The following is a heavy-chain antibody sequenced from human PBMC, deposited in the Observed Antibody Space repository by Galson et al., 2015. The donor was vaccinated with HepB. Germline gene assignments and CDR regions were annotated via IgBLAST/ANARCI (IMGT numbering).Heavy chain of an antibody. CDR3: ASRIY. CDR2: ISNDGSNR. CDR1: GFTFNGSA. D-gene: IGHD3-3*02. Sequence: SLRLSCAASGFTFNGSAIHWVRQAPGKGLEWVAVISNDGSNRYYADSVKGRFTISRDNSKNTLYMQMNSLRAEDTAVYYCASRIYWGQGTLVTASS. J-gene: IGHJ4*02. V-gene: IGHV3-30*04.